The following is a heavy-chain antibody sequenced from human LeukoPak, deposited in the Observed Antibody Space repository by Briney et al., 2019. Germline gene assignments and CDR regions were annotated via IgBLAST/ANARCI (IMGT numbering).Heavy chain of an antibody. CDR3: ARERVVAAFGVY. Sequence: PSETLSLTCTVSGGSISSYYWSWIRQPPGKGLEWIGYIYYSGSTNYNPSLKSRVTISVDTSKNQFSLKLSSVTAADTAVYYCARERVVAAFGVYWGQGTLVTVSS. D-gene: IGHD2-15*01. CDR1: GGSISSYY. V-gene: IGHV4-59*12. CDR2: IYYSGST. J-gene: IGHJ4*02.